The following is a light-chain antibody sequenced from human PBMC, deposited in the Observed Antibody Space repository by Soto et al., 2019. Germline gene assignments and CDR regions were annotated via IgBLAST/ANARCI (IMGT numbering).Light chain of an antibody. V-gene: IGKV3-15*01. CDR2: GAS. CDR1: QTISSN. J-gene: IGKJ4*01. CDR3: QQYNDWPPLT. Sequence: EVVMTQSPAALSASPGERATLSGRASQTISSNVAWYQQKPGQAPRLLIYGASTRATGIPARFSGSGSGTEFTLTISSLQSEDFAVYYCQQYNDWPPLTFGGGTKVEIK.